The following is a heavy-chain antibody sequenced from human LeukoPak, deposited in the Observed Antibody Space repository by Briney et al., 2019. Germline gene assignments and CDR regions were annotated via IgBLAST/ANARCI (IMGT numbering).Heavy chain of an antibody. J-gene: IGHJ3*02. V-gene: IGHV4-4*02. CDR3: ARQRWLRFGAFDI. Sequence: PSGTLSLTCAVSGGSIRSSNWWSWVRQPPGKGLEWIGEIYHSGSTNYNPSLKSRVTISEDKSKNQFSLKLSSVTAADTAVYYCARQRWLRFGAFDIWGQGTMVTVSS. CDR2: IYHSGST. D-gene: IGHD5-12*01. CDR1: GGSIRSSNW.